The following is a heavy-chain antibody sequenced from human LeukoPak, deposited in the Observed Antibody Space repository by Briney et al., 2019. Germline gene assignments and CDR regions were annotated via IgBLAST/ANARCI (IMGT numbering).Heavy chain of an antibody. CDR1: GGSISSGGYS. D-gene: IGHD3-22*01. CDR2: IYHSGST. V-gene: IGHV4-30-2*01. CDR3: ARARNHYDSSGYSVYYFDY. Sequence: PSQTLSLTCAVSGGSISSGGYSWSWIRQPPWKGLEWIGYIYHSGSTYYNPSLKSRVTISVDRSKNQFSLKLSSVTAADTAVYYCARARNHYDSSGYSVYYFDYWGQGTLVTVSS. J-gene: IGHJ4*02.